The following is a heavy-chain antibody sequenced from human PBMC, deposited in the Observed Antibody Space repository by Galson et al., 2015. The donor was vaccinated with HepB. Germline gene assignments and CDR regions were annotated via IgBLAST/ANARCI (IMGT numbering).Heavy chain of an antibody. V-gene: IGHV3-30*04. D-gene: IGHD6-6*01. Sequence: SLRLSCAASGFTFSSYAMHWVRQAPGKGLEWVAVISYDGSNRYYADSVKGRFTISRDNSKNTLYLQMNSLRAEDTAVYYCARAPTESIAPVVGYWGQGTLVTVSS. CDR2: ISYDGSNR. CDR1: GFTFSSYA. J-gene: IGHJ4*02. CDR3: ARAPTESIAPVVGY.